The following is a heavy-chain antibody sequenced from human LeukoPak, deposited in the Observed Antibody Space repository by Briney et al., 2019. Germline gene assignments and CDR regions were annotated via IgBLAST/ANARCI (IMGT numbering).Heavy chain of an antibody. CDR2: INPRGDST. J-gene: IGHJ4*02. Sequence: ASVKVSCKASGYTFSSYFMHWVRQAPGQGLEWMGIINPRGDSTNYAQKFQGRVTMTRDMSTSTVYMELSSLRSEDTAVYYCARPSTFYYDSSGYYFDYWGQGTLVTVSS. CDR3: ARPSTFYYDSSGYYFDY. V-gene: IGHV1-46*01. D-gene: IGHD3-22*01. CDR1: GYTFSSYF.